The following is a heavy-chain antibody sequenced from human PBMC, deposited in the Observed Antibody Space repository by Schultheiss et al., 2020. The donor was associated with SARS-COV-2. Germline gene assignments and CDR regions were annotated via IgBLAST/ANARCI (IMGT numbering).Heavy chain of an antibody. CDR1: GFTFSSYS. CDR2: IWYDGSNK. D-gene: IGHD4-23*01. Sequence: GESLKISCAASGFTFSSYSMNWVRQAPGKGLEWVAVIWYDGSNKYYADSVKGRFTISRDNSKNTLYLQMNSLQTEDTATYYCTRHVHGSVAYGDVWGQGTTVTVSS. J-gene: IGHJ6*02. CDR3: TRHVHGSVAYGDV. V-gene: IGHV3-33*08.